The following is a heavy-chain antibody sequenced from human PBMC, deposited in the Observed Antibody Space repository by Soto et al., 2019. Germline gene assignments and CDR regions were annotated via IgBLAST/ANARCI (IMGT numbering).Heavy chain of an antibody. CDR2: ISYDGSNK. V-gene: IGHV3-30-3*01. CDR3: ARAVDMVRHEFDY. J-gene: IGHJ4*02. D-gene: IGHD3-10*01. CDR1: GFTFSSYA. Sequence: GGSLRLSCAASGFTFSSYAMHWVRQAPGKGLGWVAVISYDGSNKYYADSVKGRFTISRDNSKNTLYLQMNSLRAEDTAVYYCARAVDMVRHEFDYWGQGTLVTVSS.